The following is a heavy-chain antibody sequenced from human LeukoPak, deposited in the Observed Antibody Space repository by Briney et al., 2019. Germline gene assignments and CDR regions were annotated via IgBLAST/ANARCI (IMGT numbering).Heavy chain of an antibody. D-gene: IGHD1-26*01. CDR2: INPSGGTT. V-gene: IGHV1-46*01. CDR3: AREDSRGSYWGY. CDR1: GYTFTSYH. Sequence: GASVKVSCKASGYTFTSYHMHWVRQAPGQGLEWMGIINPSGGTTNYAQKFRGRVTMTRDMSTSTVYMELSSLRSEDTAVYYCAREDSRGSYWGYWGQGTLVTVSS. J-gene: IGHJ4*02.